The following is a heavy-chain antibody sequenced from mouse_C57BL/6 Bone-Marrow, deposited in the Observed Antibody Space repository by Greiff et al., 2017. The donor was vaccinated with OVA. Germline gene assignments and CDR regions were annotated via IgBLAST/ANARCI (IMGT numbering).Heavy chain of an antibody. V-gene: IGHV1-64*01. CDR1: GYTFTSYW. CDR3: ARKSNYEDFDY. Sequence: QVQLQQPGAELVKPGASVKLSCKASGYTFTSYWMHWVKQRPGQGLEWIGMIHPNSGSTNYNETFKSKATLTVDKSSSTAYMQLSSLTSEDSAVYYCARKSNYEDFDYWGQGTTLTVSS. CDR2: IHPNSGST. J-gene: IGHJ2*01. D-gene: IGHD2-5*01.